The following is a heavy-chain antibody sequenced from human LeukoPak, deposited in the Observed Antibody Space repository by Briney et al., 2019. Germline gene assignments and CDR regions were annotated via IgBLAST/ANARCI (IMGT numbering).Heavy chain of an antibody. CDR1: GFTFTSYW. V-gene: IGHV3-7*01. Sequence: GGSLRLSCAASGFTFTSYWMYWVRRAPGKGLEWVANMNQDGSQKHYVDSVKGRFTISRDNSKNSLYLQMNSLRAEDTAVYYCATDKGFLTFDYWGQGTLVSVSS. CDR2: MNQDGSQK. J-gene: IGHJ4*02. CDR3: ATDKGFLTFDY. D-gene: IGHD2/OR15-2a*01.